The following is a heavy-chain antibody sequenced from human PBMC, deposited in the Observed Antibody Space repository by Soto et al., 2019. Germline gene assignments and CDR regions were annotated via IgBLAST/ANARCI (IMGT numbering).Heavy chain of an antibody. D-gene: IGHD3-3*01. CDR1: GYSFTGYY. CDR3: ARSSALTISGVGGMDV. V-gene: IGHV1-2*02. J-gene: IGHJ6*02. CDR2: INPNSGGA. Sequence: ASVKVSCKASGYSFTGYYIHWVRQAPGQRLEWMGWINPNSGGANYAQKFQGRVTMTRDTSTTTAYMELSRLRSNDTAVFYCARSSALTISGVGGMDVWGQGASVTVSS.